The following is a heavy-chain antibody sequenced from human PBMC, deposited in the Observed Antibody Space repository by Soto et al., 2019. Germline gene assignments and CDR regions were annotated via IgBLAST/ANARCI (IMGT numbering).Heavy chain of an antibody. CDR1: GLTVSSSY. CDR3: ARSREPEYSSAIVFDI. V-gene: IGHV3-53*01. J-gene: IGHJ4*02. CDR2: IYSAGST. Sequence: HPRGSLRRSCAASGLTVSSSYMSWVRQAPGKGLQGVSVIYSAGSTYYANSVKGRFTISREISTNMVYLQMSSLTDEDTAVYYCARSREPEYSSAIVFDIWDKG. D-gene: IGHD5-18*01.